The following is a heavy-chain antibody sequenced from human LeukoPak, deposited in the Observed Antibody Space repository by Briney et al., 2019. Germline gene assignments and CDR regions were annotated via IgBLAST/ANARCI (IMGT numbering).Heavy chain of an antibody. CDR1: GGSIISYY. Sequence: SETLSLTCNVSGGSIISYYWSWIRQSPGKGLEWIGYIQYSGSTKHNPSLKSRVTISVDTSKNQFSLKLSSVTAADTAVYYCASGGSVVYYYYMDVWGKGTTVTVSS. J-gene: IGHJ6*03. CDR2: IQYSGST. D-gene: IGHD3-10*01. V-gene: IGHV4-59*01. CDR3: ASGGSVVYYYYMDV.